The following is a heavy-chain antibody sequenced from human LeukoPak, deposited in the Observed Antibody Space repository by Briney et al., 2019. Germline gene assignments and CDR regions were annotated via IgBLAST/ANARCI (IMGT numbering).Heavy chain of an antibody. CDR2: IYYSGST. V-gene: IGHV4-39*07. D-gene: IGHD3-10*01. CDR3: ARDLRGVFDY. CDR1: GGSISSSSYY. J-gene: IGHJ4*02. Sequence: KPSETLSLTCTVSGGSISSSSYYWGWIRQPPGKGLEWIGSIYYSGSTYYNPSLKSRVTISVDTSKNQFSLKLSSVTAADTAVYYCARDLRGVFDYWGQGTLVTVSS.